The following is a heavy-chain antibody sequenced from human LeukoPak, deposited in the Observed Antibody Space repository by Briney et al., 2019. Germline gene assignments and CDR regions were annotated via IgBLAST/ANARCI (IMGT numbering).Heavy chain of an antibody. J-gene: IGHJ6*02. CDR1: GYTFTSYG. V-gene: IGHV1-18*01. Sequence: ASVKVSCKASGYTFTSYGISWVRQAPGQGLEWMGWISAYNGNTNYAQKLQGRVTMTTGTSTSTAYMELRSLRSDDTAVYYCARDQGYCSSTSCYFPAYYYYYYGMDVWGQGTTVTVSS. CDR2: ISAYNGNT. CDR3: ARDQGYCSSTSCYFPAYYYYYYGMDV. D-gene: IGHD2-2*01.